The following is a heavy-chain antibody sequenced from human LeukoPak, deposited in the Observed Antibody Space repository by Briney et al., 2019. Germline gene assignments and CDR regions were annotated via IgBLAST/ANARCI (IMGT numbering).Heavy chain of an antibody. CDR3: ARDQEGYSDSSGYYSHIFDY. CDR1: GYTFTGYY. V-gene: IGHV1-2*02. D-gene: IGHD3-22*01. J-gene: IGHJ4*02. CDR2: INPLSGAT. Sequence: GSSVKVSCKASGYTFTGYYMHWVRQAPGQGLEWMGWINPLSGATFYAQKFQGRVTMTRDTSISTAYMELSRLTSDDTAVYYCARDQEGYSDSSGYYSHIFDYWGQGTLVTVSS.